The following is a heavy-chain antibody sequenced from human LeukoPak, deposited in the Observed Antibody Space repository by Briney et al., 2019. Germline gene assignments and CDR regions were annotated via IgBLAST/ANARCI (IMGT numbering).Heavy chain of an antibody. CDR1: GYTFTSYD. J-gene: IGHJ4*02. Sequence: GASVKVSCKASGYTFTSYDINWVRQATGQGLEWMGWMNPNSGNTGYAQKFQGRVTMTRNTSISTAYMELSSLRSEDTAVYYCARGARLNFRGYSYGLDYWGQGTLVTVSS. V-gene: IGHV1-8*01. CDR3: ARGARLNFRGYSYGLDY. CDR2: MNPNSGNT. D-gene: IGHD5-18*01.